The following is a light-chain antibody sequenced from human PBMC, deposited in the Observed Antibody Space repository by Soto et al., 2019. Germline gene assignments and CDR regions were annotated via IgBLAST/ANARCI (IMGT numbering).Light chain of an antibody. V-gene: IGKV3-20*01. CDR1: QTIRSNY. CDR3: KQYGSSPWT. CDR2: GAS. J-gene: IGKJ1*01. Sequence: ETVLTQSPGTLSLSPGERATLSCRASQTIRSNYLAWYRQTPGQAPRLLIYGASNRATGIADRFSGSGSGTDFTLLIHRLETEDFALYYCKQYGSSPWTFGQGTKVEIK.